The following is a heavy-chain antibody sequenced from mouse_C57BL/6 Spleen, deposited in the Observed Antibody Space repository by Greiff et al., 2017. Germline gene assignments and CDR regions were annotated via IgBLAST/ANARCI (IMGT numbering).Heavy chain of an antibody. CDR2: IDPSDSYT. Sequence: QVQLKQPGAELVRPGTSVKLSCKASGYTFTSYWMHWVKQRPGQGLEWIGVIDPSDSYTTYNQKFKGKATLTVDTSSSTAYMQHSSLTSEDSAGYYCAGYDGYYGIDYWGQGTTLTVSS. V-gene: IGHV1-59*01. J-gene: IGHJ2*01. CDR3: AGYDGYYGIDY. D-gene: IGHD2-3*01. CDR1: GYTFTSYW.